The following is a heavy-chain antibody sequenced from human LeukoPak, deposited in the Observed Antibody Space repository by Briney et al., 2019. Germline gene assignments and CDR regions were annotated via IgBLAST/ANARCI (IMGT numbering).Heavy chain of an antibody. CDR2: IYYSGST. D-gene: IGHD2-21*02. V-gene: IGHV4-39*01. Sequence: SETLSLTCTVSGGSISSSSDYWGWIRQPPGKGLEWIGTIYYSGSTYYNPSLKSRVIISVDTSKNQFSLKLSSVTAADTALFYCARSPAYCGGDCPTGGAFDVWGQGTTVTVSS. CDR3: ARSPAYCGGDCPTGGAFDV. J-gene: IGHJ3*01. CDR1: GGSISSSSDY.